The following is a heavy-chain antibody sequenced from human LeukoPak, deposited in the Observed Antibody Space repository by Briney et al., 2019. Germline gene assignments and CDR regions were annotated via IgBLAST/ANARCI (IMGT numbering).Heavy chain of an antibody. V-gene: IGHV3-53*01. D-gene: IGHD1-26*01. CDR1: GLTVSSNY. Sequence: GSLRLSCAVSGLTVSSNYMTWVRQPPAKGLDGVSVIYTGGVEHYAEFAKGRFTISRDNSKNTLFLQMNSLRGEDTAVYFCAAVGSSIYWGQGTLVTVSS. CDR3: AAVGSSIY. CDR2: IYTGGVE. J-gene: IGHJ4*02.